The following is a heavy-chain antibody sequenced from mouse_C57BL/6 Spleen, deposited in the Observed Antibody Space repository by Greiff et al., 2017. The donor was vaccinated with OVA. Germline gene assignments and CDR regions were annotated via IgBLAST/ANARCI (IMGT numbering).Heavy chain of an antibody. J-gene: IGHJ4*01. D-gene: IGHD1-3*01. CDR3: AHGISPYAMDY. CDR2: IDPSDSYT. Sequence: VQLQQPGAELVKPGASVKLSCKASGYTFTSYWMQWVKQRPGQGLEWIGEIDPSDSYTNYNQKFKGKATLTVDTSSSTASMQISSLTSEDSAVYYCAHGISPYAMDYWGQGTSVTVSS. CDR1: GYTFTSYW. V-gene: IGHV1-50*01.